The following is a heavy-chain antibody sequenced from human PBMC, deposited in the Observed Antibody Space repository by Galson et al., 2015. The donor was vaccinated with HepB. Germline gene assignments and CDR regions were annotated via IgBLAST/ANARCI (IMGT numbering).Heavy chain of an antibody. CDR3: ARYLRNGPIDY. CDR1: GFTFSSYS. Sequence: SLRLSCAASGFTFSSYSMSWVRQAPGKGLEWVANIKQDGSDKYYVDSVKGRFTISRDNAENSLYLQMNSLRVEDTAVYYCARYLRNGPIDYWGQGTLVTVSS. D-gene: IGHD2-8*01. J-gene: IGHJ4*02. CDR2: IKQDGSDK. V-gene: IGHV3-7*01.